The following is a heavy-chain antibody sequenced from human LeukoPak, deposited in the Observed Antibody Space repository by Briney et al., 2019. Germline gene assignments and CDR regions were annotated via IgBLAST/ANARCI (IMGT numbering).Heavy chain of an antibody. CDR2: ISSSSSYI. D-gene: IGHD6-13*01. V-gene: IGHV3-21*01. CDR3: ARDLSSYSSSWKYYFDY. Sequence: GGSLRLSCAASGFTFSSYSMNWVRQAPGKGLEWVSSISSSSSYIYYADSVKGRFTISRDNAKNSLYLQMNSLRAEDTAVYYCARDLSSYSSSWKYYFDYWGQGTLVAVSS. J-gene: IGHJ4*02. CDR1: GFTFSSYS.